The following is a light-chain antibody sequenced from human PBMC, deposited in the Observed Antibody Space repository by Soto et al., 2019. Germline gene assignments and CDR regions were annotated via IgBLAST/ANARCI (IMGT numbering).Light chain of an antibody. CDR2: DVS. CDR3: SSYTSSSTQV. CDR1: SSDVGGYNY. V-gene: IGLV2-14*01. J-gene: IGLJ1*01. Sequence: LTQPASVSGSPGQSITISCTGTSSDVGGYNYVSWYQQHPGKAPKLMIYDVSNRPSGASNRFSGSKPGNTASLTISGLQAEDEADYYCSSYTSSSTQVFGTGTKVTVL.